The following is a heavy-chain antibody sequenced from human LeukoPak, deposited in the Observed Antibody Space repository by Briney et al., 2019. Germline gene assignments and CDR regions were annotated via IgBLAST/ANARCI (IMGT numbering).Heavy chain of an antibody. CDR1: GFTFSSYA. CDR2: ISGSGGST. D-gene: IGHD6-19*01. V-gene: IGHV3-23*01. Sequence: GGSLRLSCAASGFTFSSYAMSWVRQAPGKGLEWVSAISGSGGSTYYADSVKGRFTISRDNSKNTLYLQMNSLRAEDTAVYYCARGTSGWYAPLPAYYFDYWGQGTLVTVSS. CDR3: ARGTSGWYAPLPAYYFDY. J-gene: IGHJ4*02.